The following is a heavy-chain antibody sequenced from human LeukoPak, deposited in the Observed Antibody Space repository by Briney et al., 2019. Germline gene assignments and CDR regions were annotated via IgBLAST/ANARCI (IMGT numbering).Heavy chain of an antibody. CDR1: GFTFSDYY. CDR3: ASGIRERGFDY. CDR2: ISSSGSTI. Sequence: PGGTLRLSCAASGFTFSDYYMSWIRQAPGKGLEWVSYISSSGSTIYYADSVKGRFTISRDNAKNSLYLQMNSLRADDTAFYFCASGIRERGFDYWGQGTLVTVSS. V-gene: IGHV3-11*04. J-gene: IGHJ4*02. D-gene: IGHD1-1*01.